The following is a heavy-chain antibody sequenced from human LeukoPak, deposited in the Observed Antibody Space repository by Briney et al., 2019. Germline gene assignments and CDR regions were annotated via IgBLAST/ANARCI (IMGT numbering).Heavy chain of an antibody. CDR2: IPFDGTNK. V-gene: IGHV3-30-3*01. D-gene: IGHD6-19*01. J-gene: IGHJ4*02. CDR3: ARDMYNNGWSSFDY. CDR1: GFTFTNYA. Sequence: GGSLRLSCAGSGFTFTNYAMHWVRQAPGKGLGWVAVIPFDGTNKYCADSVKGRFTISRDNSKNTLYLQMNSLRAEDTAVYYCARDMYNNGWSSFDYWGQGTLVTVSS.